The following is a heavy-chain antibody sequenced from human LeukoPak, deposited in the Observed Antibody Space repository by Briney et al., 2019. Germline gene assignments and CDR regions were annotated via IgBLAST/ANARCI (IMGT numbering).Heavy chain of an antibody. Sequence: PSETLSLTCAVYGGSFSGYYWSWIRQPPGKGLEWIGEINHSGSTNYNPSLKSRVTMSVDTSKNQFSLKLSSVTAADTAVYYCAIGYYDFWSGYYTHFDYWGQGTLVTVSS. CDR2: INHSGST. CDR3: AIGYYDFWSGYYTHFDY. V-gene: IGHV4-34*01. J-gene: IGHJ4*02. D-gene: IGHD3-3*01. CDR1: GGSFSGYY.